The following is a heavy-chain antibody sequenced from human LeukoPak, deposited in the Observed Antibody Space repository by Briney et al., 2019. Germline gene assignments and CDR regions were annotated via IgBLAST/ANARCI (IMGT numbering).Heavy chain of an antibody. CDR2: IEPKSGGT. CDR3: AREMGVVPTAIPTVDS. Sequence: ASVKVSCTASGYTFTGHFMHWVRQAPGQGLEWMGWIEPKSGGTHYGHKFQGRVTMTRDTSMGTAYMELSRLKADDTAVYYCAREMGVVPTAIPTVDSWGQGTLVTVSS. D-gene: IGHD2-2*02. J-gene: IGHJ4*02. CDR1: GYTFTGHF. V-gene: IGHV1-2*02.